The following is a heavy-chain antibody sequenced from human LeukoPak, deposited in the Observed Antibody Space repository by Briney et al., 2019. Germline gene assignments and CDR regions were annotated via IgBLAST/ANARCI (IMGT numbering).Heavy chain of an antibody. Sequence: PGGSLRLSCAASGFTFSSYAMHWVRQAPGKGLEWVAVISYDGSNKYYADSVKGRFTISRDNSKNTLYLQMNSLRAEDTAVYYCAKTYGSGSYYVTYYFDYWGQGTLVTVSS. D-gene: IGHD3-10*01. CDR3: AKTYGSGSYYVTYYFDY. CDR1: GFTFSSYA. J-gene: IGHJ4*02. CDR2: ISYDGSNK. V-gene: IGHV3-30*18.